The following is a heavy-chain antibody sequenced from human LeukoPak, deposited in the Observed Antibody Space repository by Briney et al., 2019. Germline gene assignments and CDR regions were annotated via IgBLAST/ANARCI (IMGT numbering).Heavy chain of an antibody. V-gene: IGHV4-39*01. CDR1: SGSITSSTYY. Sequence: PSETLSLTCSGSSGSITSSTYYWGWVRQPPGKGLEWIGSTHYSGDTSYNPSLKSRVTISIDTSRNQFSLKLTSVTAADTALYYCAVSSGSSNFEYWGQGTLVTGSS. J-gene: IGHJ4*02. CDR3: AVSSGSSNFEY. CDR2: THYSGDT. D-gene: IGHD1-26*01.